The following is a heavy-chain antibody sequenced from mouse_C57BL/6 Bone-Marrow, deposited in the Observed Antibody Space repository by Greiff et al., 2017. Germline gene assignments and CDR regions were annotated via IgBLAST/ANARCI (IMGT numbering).Heavy chain of an antibody. CDR3: ARGYCPFSY. J-gene: IGHJ3*01. CDR2: IDPANGNT. Sequence: EVMLVESVAELVRPGASVKLSCTASGFNIKNTYMHWVTPRPEQGLEWIGRIDPANGNTKYAPKFPGKATITADTSSNTAYLENRSLTSEDTAIYYCARGYCPFSYWGQGALVTVSA. CDR1: GFNIKNTY. D-gene: IGHD2-3*01. V-gene: IGHV14-3*01.